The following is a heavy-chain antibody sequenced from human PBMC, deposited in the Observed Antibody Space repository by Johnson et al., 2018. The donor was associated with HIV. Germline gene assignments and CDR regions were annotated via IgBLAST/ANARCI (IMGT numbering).Heavy chain of an antibody. Sequence: VQVVESGGGVVQPGRSLRLSCAASGFTFSSYAMHWVRQAPGKGLEWVSGISWNSGSIGYADSVKGRFTISRDNAKNTMYLQMNSLRAEDTAVYYCARGMLMIKGAFDIWGQGTMVTVSS. CDR3: ARGMLMIKGAFDI. CDR2: ISWNSGSI. CDR1: GFTFSSYA. D-gene: IGHD2-8*01. J-gene: IGHJ3*02. V-gene: IGHV3-9*01.